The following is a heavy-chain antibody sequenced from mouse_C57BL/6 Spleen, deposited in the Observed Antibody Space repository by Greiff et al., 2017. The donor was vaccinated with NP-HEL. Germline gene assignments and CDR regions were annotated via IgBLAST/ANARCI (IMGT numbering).Heavy chain of an antibody. V-gene: IGHV2-9-1*01. Sequence: QVQLKESGPGLVAPSQSLSITCTVSGFTLTSYAISWVRQPPGKGLEWIGVIWTGGGTNYHSAPKSRLSISKENSKRQVFLKMNRLQTEERARYYGAGKTHYAMGCWGHVTSVTDSS. CDR2: IWTGGGT. CDR3: AGKTHYAMGC. J-gene: IGHJ4*01. CDR1: GFTLTSYA.